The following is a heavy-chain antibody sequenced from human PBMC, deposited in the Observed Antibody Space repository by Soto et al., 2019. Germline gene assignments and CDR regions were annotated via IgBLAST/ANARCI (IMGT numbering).Heavy chain of an antibody. Sequence: QVQLVQSGAEVKKPGSSVKVSCKASGGTFSSYTISWVRQAPGQGLEWMGRSIPILGIANYAQKFQGRVTITADKSPSTAHMELRSLGSEDTAVYYCARELYSSSSLGYYYYCYMDVWGKGTTVTVSS. V-gene: IGHV1-69*02. CDR2: SIPILGIA. D-gene: IGHD6-6*01. CDR3: ARELYSSSSLGYYYYCYMDV. J-gene: IGHJ6*03. CDR1: GGTFSSYT.